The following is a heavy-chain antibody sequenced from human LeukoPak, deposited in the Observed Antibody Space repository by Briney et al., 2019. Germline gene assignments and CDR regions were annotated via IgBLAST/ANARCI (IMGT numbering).Heavy chain of an antibody. D-gene: IGHD6-6*01. CDR1: GYSFTSYA. CDR2: INADNGDT. J-gene: IGHJ3*02. Sequence: ASVKVSCKASGYSFTSYAIHWVRQAPGQRLEWMGWINADNGDTKYSQEFQGRVTITRDTSATTAYMEVSSLRSEDMAVYFCARGRSGSSYDAFDIWGQGTMVTVSS. V-gene: IGHV1-3*03. CDR3: ARGRSGSSYDAFDI.